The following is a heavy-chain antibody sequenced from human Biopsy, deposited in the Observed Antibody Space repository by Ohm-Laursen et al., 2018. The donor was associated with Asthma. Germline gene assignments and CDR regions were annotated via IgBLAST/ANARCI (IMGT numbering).Heavy chain of an antibody. V-gene: IGHV3-30-3*01. Sequence: SLRLSCTASGFTFSSYAMHWVCQAPGKGLEWVAVISYDGSNKYYADSVKGRFTISRDNSKNTLYLQMNSLRAEDTAVYYCARDKPSHIDYYYGMDVWGQGTTVTVSS. CDR1: GFTFSSYA. J-gene: IGHJ6*02. CDR3: ARDKPSHIDYYYGMDV. CDR2: ISYDGSNK.